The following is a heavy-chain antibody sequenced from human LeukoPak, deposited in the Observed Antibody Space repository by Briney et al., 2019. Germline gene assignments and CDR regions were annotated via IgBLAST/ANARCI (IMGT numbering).Heavy chain of an antibody. CDR1: GFTFSSYW. CDR2: IKQDGSEK. Sequence: GGSLRLSCAASGFTFSSYWMSWVRQAPGKGLERVANIKQDGSEKYYVDSVKGRFTISRDNANNSLYLQMNSLRAEDTSVYYCARDPEDYYDSSGNYDAFDIWGQGTMVTVSS. V-gene: IGHV3-7*01. D-gene: IGHD3-22*01. J-gene: IGHJ3*02. CDR3: ARDPEDYYDSSGNYDAFDI.